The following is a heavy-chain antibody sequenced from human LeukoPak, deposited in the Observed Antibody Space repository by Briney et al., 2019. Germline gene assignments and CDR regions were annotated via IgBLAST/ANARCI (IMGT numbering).Heavy chain of an antibody. J-gene: IGHJ4*02. CDR1: GYTFSRYW. CDR2: INTDGTIT. Sequence: GGSLRLSCAASGYTFSRYWIHWVRQAPGKGLVWVSRINTDGTITTYADSVKGRFTISRDNAKNLLYLQMNSLRVEETAGYYCAKDFSGYDGYRGQGTLVTVSS. CDR3: AKDFSGYDGY. D-gene: IGHD3-22*01. V-gene: IGHV3-74*01.